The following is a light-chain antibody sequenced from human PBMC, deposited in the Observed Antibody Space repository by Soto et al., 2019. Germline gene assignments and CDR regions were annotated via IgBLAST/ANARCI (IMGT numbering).Light chain of an antibody. V-gene: IGKV3-11*01. Sequence: EIALTQSPATLSLSPGERATLSCRASQSVSSYLAWYQQKPGQAPRLLIYDASNRATGIPARFSGSGSGTDFPLSISSLEHEDFAVYYCQQRRTGPTVGGGTKVEIK. CDR2: DAS. J-gene: IGKJ4*01. CDR3: QQRRTGPT. CDR1: QSVSSY.